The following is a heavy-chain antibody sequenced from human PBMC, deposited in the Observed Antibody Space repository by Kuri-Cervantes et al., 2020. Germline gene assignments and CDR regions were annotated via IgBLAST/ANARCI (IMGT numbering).Heavy chain of an antibody. V-gene: IGHV3-53*01. CDR2: IYSGGST. Sequence: GESLKISCAASGFTVSSNYMSWVRQAPGKGLEWVSVIYSGGSTYYADSVKGRFTISRDNAKNSMYLQMNSLRVEDTAVYYCGRNVRTVEPWGQGTLVTVSS. D-gene: IGHD1/OR15-1a*01. CDR3: GRNVRTVEP. CDR1: GFTVSSNY. J-gene: IGHJ5*02.